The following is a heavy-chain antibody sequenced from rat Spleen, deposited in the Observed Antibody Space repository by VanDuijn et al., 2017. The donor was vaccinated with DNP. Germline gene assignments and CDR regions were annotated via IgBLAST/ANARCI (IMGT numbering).Heavy chain of an antibody. CDR1: GFTFNKYG. D-gene: IGHD4-3*01. V-gene: IGHV5-29*01. Sequence: EVQLVESGGGLVQPGRSLKVSCAASGFTFNKYGMAWVRQAPTKGLEWVAYISYDGSRTDYGDSVKGRFTISRDNARNTLYLHMNSLKSEDTATYYCAKNSGYYFDYWGQGVMVTVSS. CDR2: ISYDGSRT. J-gene: IGHJ2*01. CDR3: AKNSGYYFDY.